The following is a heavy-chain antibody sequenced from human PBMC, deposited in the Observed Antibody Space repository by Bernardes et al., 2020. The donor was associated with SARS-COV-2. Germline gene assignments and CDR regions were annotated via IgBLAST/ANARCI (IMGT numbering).Heavy chain of an antibody. CDR1: GFTFSSYA. CDR2: ISGSGGST. J-gene: IGHJ4*02. Sequence: GGSLRLSCAASGFTFSSYAMSWVRQAPGKGLEWVSAISGSGGSTYYADSVKGRFTISRDNSKNTLYLQMNSLRAEDTAVYYCAKEGRRYYGSGSYYDYWGQRTLVTVSS. V-gene: IGHV3-23*01. CDR3: AKEGRRYYGSGSYYDY. D-gene: IGHD3-10*01.